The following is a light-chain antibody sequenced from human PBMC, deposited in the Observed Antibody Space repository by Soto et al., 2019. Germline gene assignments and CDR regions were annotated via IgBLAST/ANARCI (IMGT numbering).Light chain of an antibody. CDR1: QSIRSHY. Sequence: EIVLTQSPATLSLSPGERATLSCRASQSIRSHYLAWYQQKPGQAPRLLIYGASNRATGIPDRFSGSGSGTDFTLTISRLEPEDFAVYYCQQYGSSGTFGQGTKVDIK. V-gene: IGKV3-20*01. CDR3: QQYGSSGT. CDR2: GAS. J-gene: IGKJ1*01.